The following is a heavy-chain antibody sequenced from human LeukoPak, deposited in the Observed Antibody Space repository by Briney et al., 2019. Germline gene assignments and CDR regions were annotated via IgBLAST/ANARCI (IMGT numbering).Heavy chain of an antibody. J-gene: IGHJ4*02. D-gene: IGHD5-18*01. V-gene: IGHV3-30-3*01. CDR1: GFTFSSYA. Sequence: GGSLRPSCAASGFTFSSYAMHWVRQAPGKGLEWVAVISNDGSNKYYADSVKGRFTISRDNSKNTLYLQMNSLRAEDTAVYYCARDTGGYSFDYWGQGTLVTVSS. CDR2: ISNDGSNK. CDR3: ARDTGGYSFDY.